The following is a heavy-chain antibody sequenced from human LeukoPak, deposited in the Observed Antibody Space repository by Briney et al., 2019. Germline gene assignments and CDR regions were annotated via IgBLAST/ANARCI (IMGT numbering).Heavy chain of an antibody. V-gene: IGHV4-61*02. CDR3: ARYDSSGLDFDY. D-gene: IGHD3-22*01. J-gene: IGHJ4*02. CDR2: IYTSGST. Sequence: SETLSLTCTVSGGSISSGSYYWSWVRQPAGKGLEWIGRIYTSGSTNYNPSLKSRVTISVDTSKNQFSLKLSSVTAADTAVYYCARYDSSGLDFDYWGQGTLVTVSS. CDR1: GGSISSGSYY.